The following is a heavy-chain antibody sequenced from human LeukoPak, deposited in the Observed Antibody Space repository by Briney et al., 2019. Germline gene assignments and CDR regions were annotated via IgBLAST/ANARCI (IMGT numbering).Heavy chain of an antibody. V-gene: IGHV3-30*04. CDR1: GFTFSGYA. J-gene: IGHJ3*02. CDR3: VREASGGTRGVSGAFDI. CDR2: ISYDGSNK. Sequence: GGSLRLSCAASGFTFSGYAMHWVRQAPGKGLEWVAVISYDGSNKYYADSVKGRFTISRDNSKNTLYLQMNSLRAEDTAVYHCVREASGGTRGVSGAFDIRGQGTLVTVSS. D-gene: IGHD6-13*01.